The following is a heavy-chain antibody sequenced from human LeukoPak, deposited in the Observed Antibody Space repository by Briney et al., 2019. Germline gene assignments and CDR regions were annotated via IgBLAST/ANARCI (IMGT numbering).Heavy chain of an antibody. J-gene: IGHJ5*02. CDR3: ARAFQVIGPQANWFDP. D-gene: IGHD3-16*02. CDR2: IIPILGIA. Sequence: ASVKVSCKASRGTFSSYAISWVRQAPGQGLEWMGRIIPILGIANYAQKFQGRVTITADKSTSTAYMELSSLRSEDTAVYYCARAFQVIGPQANWFDPWGQGTLVTVSS. V-gene: IGHV1-69*04. CDR1: RGTFSSYA.